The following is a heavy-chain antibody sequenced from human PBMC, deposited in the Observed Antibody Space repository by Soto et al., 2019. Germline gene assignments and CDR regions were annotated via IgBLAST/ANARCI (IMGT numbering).Heavy chain of an antibody. CDR3: ARAKRYFDWLLSR. CDR2: INPNSGGT. D-gene: IGHD3-9*01. V-gene: IGHV1-2*04. CDR1: GYTFTGYY. Sequence: GASVKVSCKASGYTFTGYYMHWVRQAPGQGLEWMGWINPNSGGTNYAQKFQGWVTMTRDTSISTAYMELSSLRSEDTAVYYCARAKRYFDWLLSRWGQGTLVTVSS. J-gene: IGHJ4*02.